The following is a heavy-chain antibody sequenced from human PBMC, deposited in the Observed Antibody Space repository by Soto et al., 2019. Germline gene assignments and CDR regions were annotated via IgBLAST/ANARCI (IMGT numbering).Heavy chain of an antibody. Sequence: SETLSLTCTVSGGSISNYYWSWIRQPPGMGLEWIGYVYNSGSSTYKTSNYNPSLKSRVTMSADMSKRQFSLNLSSVTAADTAVYYCANGPQESSSWYYFDYWGQGTLVTVSS. V-gene: IGHV4-59*01. J-gene: IGHJ4*02. CDR1: GGSISNYY. D-gene: IGHD6-13*01. CDR2: VYNSGSSTYKTS. CDR3: ANGPQESSSWYYFDY.